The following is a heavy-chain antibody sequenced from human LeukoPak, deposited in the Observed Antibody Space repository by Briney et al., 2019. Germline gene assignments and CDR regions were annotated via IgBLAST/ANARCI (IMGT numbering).Heavy chain of an antibody. CDR3: ATSSRGYSYGPFDY. V-gene: IGHV4-59*01. CDR2: IYYSGST. Sequence: SETLSLTCTVSGGSISSYYWSWIRQPPGKGLEWIGYIYYSGSTNYNPSLKSRVTISVDTSKNQFSLKLSSVTAADTAVYYCATSSRGYSYGPFDYWGQGTLVTVSS. CDR1: GGSISSYY. J-gene: IGHJ4*02. D-gene: IGHD5-18*01.